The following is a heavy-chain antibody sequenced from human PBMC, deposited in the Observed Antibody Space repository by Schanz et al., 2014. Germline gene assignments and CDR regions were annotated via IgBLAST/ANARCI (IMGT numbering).Heavy chain of an antibody. V-gene: IGHV1-2*02. Sequence: QVQLVQSGPEVKKPGASVRVSCQASGYTFVGYYIHWLRQAPGQGLEWMGWINPDSGDTNYAQNXPXNVXXXXXRVTMTGAPXXXXXSSDLSRLXXDXXXXXXCARVYRWQHILGHFASWGQGSLVTVSS. CDR1: GYTFVGYY. J-gene: IGHJ4*02. CDR2: INPDSGDT. CDR3: XXXXXXCARVYRWQHILGHFAS. D-gene: IGHD2-21*02.